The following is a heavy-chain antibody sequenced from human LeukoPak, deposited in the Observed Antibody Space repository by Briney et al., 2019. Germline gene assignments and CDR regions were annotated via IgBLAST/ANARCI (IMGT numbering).Heavy chain of an antibody. CDR2: ISAYNGNT. CDR1: GYTFTSYG. V-gene: IGHV1-18*01. D-gene: IGHD2-15*01. CDR3: ARGAGCSGGSCYPRTPYGNYYYYYYMDV. Sequence: ASVKVSCKASGYTFTSYGISWVRQAPGQGLVWMGWISAYNGNTNYAQKLQGRVTMTTDTSTSTAYMELRSLRSDDTAVYYCARGAGCSGGSCYPRTPYGNYYYYYYMDVWGKGTTVTVSS. J-gene: IGHJ6*03.